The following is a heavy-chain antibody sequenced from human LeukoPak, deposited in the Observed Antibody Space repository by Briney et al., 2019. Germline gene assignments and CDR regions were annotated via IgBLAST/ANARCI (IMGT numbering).Heavy chain of an antibody. CDR3: ARDKSGDYGDYALDY. Sequence: GGSLRLSCAASGFTFSSYSMNWVRQAPGKGLEWVSSISSSSSYIYYADSVKGRFTISRDNAKNSLYLQMNSLRAEDTAVYYCARDKSGDYGDYALDYWGQGTLVTVSS. CDR2: ISSSSSYI. D-gene: IGHD4-17*01. CDR1: GFTFSSYS. V-gene: IGHV3-21*01. J-gene: IGHJ4*02.